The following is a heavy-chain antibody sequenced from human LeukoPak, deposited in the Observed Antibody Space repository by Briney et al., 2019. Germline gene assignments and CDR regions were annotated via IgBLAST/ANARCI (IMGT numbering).Heavy chain of an antibody. V-gene: IGHV3-21*01. CDR1: GFTFSSYS. CDR3: ARGGIWVASAFDI. D-gene: IGHD3-16*01. Sequence: PGGSLRLSCAASGFTFSSYSMNWVRQAPGKGLEWVSSISSSSSYIYYADSVKGLFTISRDNAKNSLYLQMNSLRAEDTAVYYCARGGIWVASAFDIWGQGTMVTVSS. J-gene: IGHJ3*02. CDR2: ISSSSSYI.